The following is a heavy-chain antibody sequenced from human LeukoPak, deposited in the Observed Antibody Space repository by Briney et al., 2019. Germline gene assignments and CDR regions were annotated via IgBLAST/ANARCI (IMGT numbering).Heavy chain of an antibody. Sequence: ASVKVSCKASGYTFTGYFIHWVRQTPRQGLEWMGWINPNSGGTDYAQKFQGRVTMTRDTSISSAYMELTRLISDDTAVYYCARASGSYYDFDYWGQGTLVTVSS. J-gene: IGHJ4*02. CDR1: GYTFTGYF. CDR2: INPNSGGT. V-gene: IGHV1-2*02. D-gene: IGHD1-26*01. CDR3: ARASGSYYDFDY.